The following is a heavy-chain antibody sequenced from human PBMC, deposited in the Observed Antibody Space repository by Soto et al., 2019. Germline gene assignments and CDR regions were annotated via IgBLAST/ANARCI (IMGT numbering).Heavy chain of an antibody. V-gene: IGHV4-61*01. D-gene: IGHD3-16*01. Sequence: PSETLSLTCSVSDGSVNSGNYYWSWIRQPPWKGLEWIGHIYYIGTTDYNPSLKSRVTISVDTSKNQFSLKVTSVTAADTAVYFCAREEKQLSRYGGDFDYWGQGXLVTVSS. CDR2: IYYIGTT. J-gene: IGHJ4*02. CDR1: DGSVNSGNYY. CDR3: AREEKQLSRYGGDFDY.